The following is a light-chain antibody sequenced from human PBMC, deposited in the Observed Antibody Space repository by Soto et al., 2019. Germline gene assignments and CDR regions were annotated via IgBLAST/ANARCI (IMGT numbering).Light chain of an antibody. CDR2: DVS. Sequence: SVLTQSASVSGSPGQSITLSCTGTSSDVGGYNYVSWYQQHPGKAPKLIIYDVSNRPSGVSTRFSGSKSGNTASLTISGLQAEDEADYSCSSYTSTNSWVFGGGTKLTVL. CDR3: SSYTSTNSWV. J-gene: IGLJ3*02. V-gene: IGLV2-14*01. CDR1: SSDVGGYNY.